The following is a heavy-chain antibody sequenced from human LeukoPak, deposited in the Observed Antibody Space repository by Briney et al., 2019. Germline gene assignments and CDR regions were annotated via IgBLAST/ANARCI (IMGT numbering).Heavy chain of an antibody. Sequence: PSETLSLTCAVYGVFFSGYYWIWIRQPPGKGLAWIGGINHSGSTNYNPSLKSRVTISVHTSKNQFSLKLSSVTAADTAVYYCARARIYDFWSGYYEPESYCFGYWGQGTLVTVSS. D-gene: IGHD3-3*01. CDR1: GVFFSGYY. J-gene: IGHJ4*02. V-gene: IGHV4-34*01. CDR2: INHSGST. CDR3: ARARIYDFWSGYYEPESYCFGY.